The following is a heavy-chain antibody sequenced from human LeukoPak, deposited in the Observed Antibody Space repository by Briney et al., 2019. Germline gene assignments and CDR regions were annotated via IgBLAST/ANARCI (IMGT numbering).Heavy chain of an antibody. D-gene: IGHD2-2*02. V-gene: IGHV1-24*01. J-gene: IGHJ6*02. Sequence: GASVKVSCKVSGYTLTELSMHWVRQAPGKGLEWMGGFDPEDGETIYAQKFQGRVTMTEDTSTDTAYMGLSSLRSEDTAVYYCATLAIVVVPAAIRGNGMDVWGQGTTVTVSS. CDR1: GYTLTELS. CDR3: ATLAIVVVPAAIRGNGMDV. CDR2: FDPEDGET.